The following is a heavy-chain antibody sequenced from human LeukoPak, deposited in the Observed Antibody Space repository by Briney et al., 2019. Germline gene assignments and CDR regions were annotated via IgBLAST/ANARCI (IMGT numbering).Heavy chain of an antibody. J-gene: IGHJ3*02. CDR2: IRYDGSNK. V-gene: IGHV3-30*02. CDR3: AKDFASIAARHAFDI. CDR1: GFTFSSYG. D-gene: IGHD6-6*01. Sequence: PGGSLRLSCAASGFTFSSYGMHWVRQAPGKGLEWVAFIRYDGSNKYYADSVKGRFTISRDNSKNTLYLQMNSLRAEDTAVYYCAKDFASIAARHAFDIWGQGTMVTVSS.